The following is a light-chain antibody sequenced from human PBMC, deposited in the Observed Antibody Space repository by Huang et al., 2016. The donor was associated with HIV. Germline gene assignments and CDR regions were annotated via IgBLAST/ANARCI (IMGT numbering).Light chain of an antibody. V-gene: IGKV3-15*01. CDR2: GAS. CDR3: QQYNDWLSLT. CDR1: QTISSN. J-gene: IGKJ4*01. Sequence: EIVMTQSPATLSVSPGERATLSCRASQTISSNLAWYQQKPGQAPSLLIYGASTRATGVPVRFSGSGSGTEFTLTISSLQFEDSAVYYCQQYNDWLSLTFGGGTKVGIK.